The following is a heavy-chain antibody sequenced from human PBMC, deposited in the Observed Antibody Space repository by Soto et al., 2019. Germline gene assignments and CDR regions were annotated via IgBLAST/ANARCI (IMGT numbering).Heavy chain of an antibody. V-gene: IGHV1-18*01. D-gene: IGHD2-2*02. CDR2: ISAYIGNT. Sequence: GASVKVSCKASGYTFTSYGISWVRQAPGQGLGWMGWISAYIGNTNYAQKLQGRVTITADTSTSTAYMELSSLRSEDTAVYYCARGQMGAIVVVPAAISETPYYFDYWGQGTLVTVSS. J-gene: IGHJ4*02. CDR3: ARGQMGAIVVVPAAISETPYYFDY. CDR1: GYTFTSYG.